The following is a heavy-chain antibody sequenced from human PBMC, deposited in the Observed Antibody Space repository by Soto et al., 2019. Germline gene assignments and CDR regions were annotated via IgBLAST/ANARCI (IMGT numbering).Heavy chain of an antibody. V-gene: IGHV4-39*01. CDR2: IYYSGST. CDR1: GGSISSSGYY. D-gene: IGHD2-15*01. J-gene: IGHJ4*02. CDR3: ARHCYCSGGSCLYYFDY. Sequence: QLQLQESGPGLVKPSETLSLTCTVSGGSISSSGYYWGWIRQPPGKGLEWIGSIYYSGSTYYNPSLKSRVTISVDTSKNQFSLKLSSVTAADTAVYYCARHCYCSGGSCLYYFDYWGQGTLVTVSS.